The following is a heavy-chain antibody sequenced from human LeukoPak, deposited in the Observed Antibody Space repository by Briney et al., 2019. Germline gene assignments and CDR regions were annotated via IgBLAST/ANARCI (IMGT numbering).Heavy chain of an antibody. D-gene: IGHD7-27*01. V-gene: IGHV4-38-2*02. CDR3: AREYVNWGGNDY. J-gene: IGHJ4*02. CDR1: GYSISSGYY. Sequence: PSETLSLTCTVSGYSISSGYYWGWIRQPPGKGLEWIGSIYHSGSTYYNPSLKSRVTISVDTSKNQFSLKLSSVTATDTAVYYCAREYVNWGGNDYWGQGTLVTVSS. CDR2: IYHSGST.